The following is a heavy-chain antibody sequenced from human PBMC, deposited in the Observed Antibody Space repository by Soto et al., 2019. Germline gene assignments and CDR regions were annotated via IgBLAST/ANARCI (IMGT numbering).Heavy chain of an antibody. CDR2: ISSSSSYT. Sequence: PGGSLRLSCAASGFTFSVYYMSWIRQAPGKGLEWVSYISSSSSYTNYADSVKGRFTISRDNAKNSLYLQMNSLRAEDTAVYYCARRMGGAAAAKGAFDIWGQGTMVTVSS. D-gene: IGHD6-13*01. J-gene: IGHJ3*02. CDR1: GFTFSVYY. V-gene: IGHV3-11*06. CDR3: ARRMGGAAAAKGAFDI.